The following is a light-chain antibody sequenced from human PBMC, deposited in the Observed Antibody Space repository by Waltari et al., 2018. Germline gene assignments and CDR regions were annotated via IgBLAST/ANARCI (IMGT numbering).Light chain of an antibody. CDR3: QSYDTNLVV. Sequence: QSVLTQPPSVSGAPGQRVTISCTGSSSKLGAGYDVHWYPQLPGTAPKLLISGNNNRPSGVPDRFSGSKSGTSASLAITGLQAEDEANYYCQSYDTNLVVFGGGTKLTVL. V-gene: IGLV1-40*01. J-gene: IGLJ2*01. CDR1: SSKLGAGYD. CDR2: GNN.